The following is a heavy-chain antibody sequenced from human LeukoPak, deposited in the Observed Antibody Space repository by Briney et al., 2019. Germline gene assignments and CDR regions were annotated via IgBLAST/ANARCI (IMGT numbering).Heavy chain of an antibody. CDR1: GFTFSSYS. V-gene: IGHV3-21*01. J-gene: IGHJ4*02. CDR3: ARDQWLDY. Sequence: GGSLRLSCAASGFTFSSYSMNWVRQAPGKGLEWVSVISYSSSYTYYADSVKGRFTISRDNAKNSLYLQMNSLRAEDTAVYYCARDQWLDYWGQGTLVTVSS. CDR2: ISYSSSYT. D-gene: IGHD6-19*01.